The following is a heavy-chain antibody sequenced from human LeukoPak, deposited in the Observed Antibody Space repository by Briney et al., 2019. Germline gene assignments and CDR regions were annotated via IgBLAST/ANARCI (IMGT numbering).Heavy chain of an antibody. Sequence: PGGSLRPSCAASGFTFTRYWMSWVRQAPGKGLEWVANINEDGSQKYFVDSVKGRFTISRDNAKNSLYLQMNSLRVEDTAVYYCARDKAAGPDYYYYYYMDVWGKGTTVTVSS. J-gene: IGHJ6*03. CDR1: GFTFTRYW. V-gene: IGHV3-7*01. CDR3: ARDKAAGPDYYYYYYMDV. CDR2: INEDGSQK. D-gene: IGHD6-13*01.